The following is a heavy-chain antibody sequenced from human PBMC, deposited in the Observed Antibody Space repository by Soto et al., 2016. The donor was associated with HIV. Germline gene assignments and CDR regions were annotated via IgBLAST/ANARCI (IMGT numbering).Heavy chain of an antibody. CDR2: ISASGGST. J-gene: IGHJ4*02. D-gene: IGHD2-15*01. CDR1: GFTFSSYA. Sequence: EVQLLESGGGLVQPGGSLRLSCAASGFTFSSYAMNWVRQAPGQGLEWVSAISASGGSTYYADSVKGRFTISRDNFKNTLYLQMNSLRAEDTAVYYCVKWGYCRAGTCSKASPFDYVGPGNLVTVSS. V-gene: IGHV3-23*01. CDR3: VKWGYCRAGTCSKASPFDY.